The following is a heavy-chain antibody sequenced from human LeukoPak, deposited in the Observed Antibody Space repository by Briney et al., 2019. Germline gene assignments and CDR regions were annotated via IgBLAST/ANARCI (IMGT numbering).Heavy chain of an antibody. CDR2: ISTSGSTI. CDR1: GFTFSSYE. J-gene: IGHJ6*03. D-gene: IGHD2-15*01. Sequence: GGSLRLSCAASGFTFSSYEMNWVRQAPGKGLDWVSYISTSGSTIYYADSVKGRFTISRDNSKNTLYLQMNSLRAEDTAVYYCARGLRSVVVAATLFRYYYYMDVWGKGTTVTISS. V-gene: IGHV3-48*03. CDR3: ARGLRSVVVAATLFRYYYYMDV.